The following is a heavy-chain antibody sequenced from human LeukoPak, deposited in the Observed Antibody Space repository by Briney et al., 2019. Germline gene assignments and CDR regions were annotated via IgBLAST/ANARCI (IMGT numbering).Heavy chain of an antibody. J-gene: IGHJ4*02. CDR3: VKDLTGTWSFDY. CDR2: IGPNGAST. Sequence: GGSLRLSCSTSGFTFSNHFMHWVRRAPGKGLEYVSSIGPNGASTLYADSVKGRFTISRDNSKNALYLQLTSLRLEDTALYYCVKDLTGTWSFDYWGQGTLVTVSS. V-gene: IGHV3-64D*06. CDR1: GFTFSNHF. D-gene: IGHD3-9*01.